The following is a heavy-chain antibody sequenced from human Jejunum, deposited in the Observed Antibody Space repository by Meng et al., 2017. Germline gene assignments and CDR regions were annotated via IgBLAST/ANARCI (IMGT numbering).Heavy chain of an antibody. Sequence: ASVKVSCKASGYTFTGYYIQWVRQAPGKGLEWMGWTNPKSGGTNYAQKFQGRVTMTRDTSISTAYMELSSLTSDDTAMYYCARDLMVNRGDKFDYWGQGTLVTVSS. CDR2: TNPKSGGT. V-gene: IGHV1-2*02. D-gene: IGHD4/OR15-4a*01. CDR3: ARDLMVNRGDKFDY. CDR1: GYTFTGYY. J-gene: IGHJ4*02.